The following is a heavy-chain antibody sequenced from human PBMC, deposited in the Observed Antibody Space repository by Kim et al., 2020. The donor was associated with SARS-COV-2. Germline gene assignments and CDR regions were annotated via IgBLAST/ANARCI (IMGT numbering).Heavy chain of an antibody. CDR3: ARGPCSGGSCRINY. CDR1: GFTFSSYG. CDR2: IWYDGSNK. D-gene: IGHD2-15*01. Sequence: GGSLRLSCAASGFTFSSYGMHWVRQAPGKGLEWVAVIWYDGSNKYYADSVKGRFTISRDNSKNTLYLQMNSLRAEDTAVYYCARGPCSGGSCRINYWGQGTLVTVSS. J-gene: IGHJ4*02. V-gene: IGHV3-33*01.